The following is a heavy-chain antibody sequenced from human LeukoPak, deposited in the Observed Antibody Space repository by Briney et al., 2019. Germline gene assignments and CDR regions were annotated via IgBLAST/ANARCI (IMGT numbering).Heavy chain of an antibody. CDR1: GYTFTSYG. J-gene: IGHJ3*02. Sequence: ASVKVSCKASGYTFTSYGISWVRQAPGQGLEWMGRIIPILGIANYAQKFQGRVTITADKSTSTAYMELRSLRSDDTAVYYCARDGAGSDAFDIWGQGTTVTVSS. CDR3: ARDGAGSDAFDI. V-gene: IGHV1-69*04. CDR2: IIPILGIA. D-gene: IGHD6-19*01.